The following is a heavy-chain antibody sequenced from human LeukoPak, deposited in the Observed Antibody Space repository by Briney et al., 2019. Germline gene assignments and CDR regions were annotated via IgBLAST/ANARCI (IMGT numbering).Heavy chain of an antibody. V-gene: IGHV3-21*04. CDR2: ISSSSSYI. CDR1: GFTFSSYN. CDR3: ARDPTSFLVVVPAATTRYCSGGSCYQKYYYDSSGDAFDI. Sequence: NSGGSLRLSCAASGFTFSSYNMNWVRQAPGKVLEWVSSISSSSSYIYYADSVKGRFTISRDNAKNSLYLQMNSLRAEDTALYYCARDPTSFLVVVPAATTRYCSGGSCYQKYYYDSSGDAFDIWGQGTMVTVSS. D-gene: IGHD2-15*01. J-gene: IGHJ3*02.